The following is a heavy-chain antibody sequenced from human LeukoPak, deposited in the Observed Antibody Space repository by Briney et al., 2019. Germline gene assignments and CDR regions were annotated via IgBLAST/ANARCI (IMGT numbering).Heavy chain of an antibody. J-gene: IGHJ3*02. D-gene: IGHD6-13*01. Sequence: GASVNVSCKATGYTVATSSISWVRQAPGQRPEWMGWISPNNGNTHYAHNVQGRVTMTTDTSTSTAYMELKTLRSDDTAVYYCTRVRDSTNWWGAFDIWGQGTMVTVSS. CDR1: GYTVATSS. CDR2: ISPNNGNT. CDR3: TRVRDSTNWWGAFDI. V-gene: IGHV1-18*04.